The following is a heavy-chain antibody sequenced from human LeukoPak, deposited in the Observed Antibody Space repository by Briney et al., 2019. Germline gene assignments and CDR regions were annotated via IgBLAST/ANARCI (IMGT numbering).Heavy chain of an antibody. V-gene: IGHV4-59*01. J-gene: IGHJ6*03. D-gene: IGHD2-15*01. Sequence: NPPETLSLTCTVSGGSISSYYWSWIRQPPGKGLEWIGYIYYSGSTNYNPSLKSRVTISVDTSKNQFSLKLSSVTAADTAVYYCARGRRYCSGGSCPVYYYYYMDVWGKGTTVTISS. CDR1: GGSISSYY. CDR2: IYYSGST. CDR3: ARGRRYCSGGSCPVYYYYYMDV.